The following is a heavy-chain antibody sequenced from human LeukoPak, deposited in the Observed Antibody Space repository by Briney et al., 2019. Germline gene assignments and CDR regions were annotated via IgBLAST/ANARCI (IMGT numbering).Heavy chain of an antibody. CDR3: AKDLGLYYYDSSGYYPDQDY. V-gene: IGHV3-23*01. J-gene: IGHJ4*02. CDR2: ISGSGGST. Sequence: GGSLRLSCAASGFTFSSYAMSWVRQAPGKGLEWVSAISGSGGSTYYADSVKGRFTISRDNSKNTLYLQMNSLRVEDTAVYYCAKDLGLYYYDSSGYYPDQDYWGQGTLVTVSS. D-gene: IGHD3-22*01. CDR1: GFTFSSYA.